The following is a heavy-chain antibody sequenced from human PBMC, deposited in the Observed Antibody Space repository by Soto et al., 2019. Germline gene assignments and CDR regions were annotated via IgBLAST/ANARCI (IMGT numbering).Heavy chain of an antibody. CDR3: ASGESSSSNLLDY. Sequence: GGSLRLSCAASGFTFSSYGMHWVRQAPGKGLEWVAVIWYDGSNKYYADSVKGRFTISRDNSKNTLYLQMNSLRAEDTAVYYCASGESSSSNLLDYWGQGTLVTVSS. V-gene: IGHV3-33*01. CDR1: GFTFSSYG. D-gene: IGHD6-6*01. J-gene: IGHJ4*02. CDR2: IWYDGSNK.